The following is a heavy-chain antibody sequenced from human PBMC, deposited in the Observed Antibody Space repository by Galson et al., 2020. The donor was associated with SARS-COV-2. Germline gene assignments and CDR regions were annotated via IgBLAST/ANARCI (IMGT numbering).Heavy chain of an antibody. D-gene: IGHD3-16*02. CDR2: LYNSGTS. CDR1: GGSISSGGYY. CDR3: ARDRKSMITFGGVIVDAFDL. V-gene: IGHV4-31*03. J-gene: IGHJ3*01. Sequence: SETLSLTCTVSGGSISSGGYYWSWISQHPGKGLEWIGYLYNSGTSYYNPSLKSRVSISIDTSENQFSLKLSSVTAADTAVYYCARDRKSMITFGGVIVDAFDLWGQGTLVTVSP.